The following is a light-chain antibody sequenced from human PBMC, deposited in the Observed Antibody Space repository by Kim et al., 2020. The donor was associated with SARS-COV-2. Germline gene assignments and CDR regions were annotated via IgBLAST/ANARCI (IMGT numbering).Light chain of an antibody. Sequence: DIQMTQSPSSLSASVGDRVTITCRASQSISSYLNCYQQKPGKAPKLLIYAASSLQSGVPSRFSGSGSVTDFTLTISSLQPEDFATYYCQQSYSTPPTFGLGTKVDIK. V-gene: IGKV1-39*01. CDR1: QSISSY. CDR3: QQSYSTPPT. CDR2: AAS. J-gene: IGKJ1*01.